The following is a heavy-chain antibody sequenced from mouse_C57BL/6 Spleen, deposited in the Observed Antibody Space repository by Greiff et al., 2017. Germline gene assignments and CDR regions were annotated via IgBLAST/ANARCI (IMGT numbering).Heavy chain of an antibody. CDR3: TRGYSNYTGFAY. J-gene: IGHJ3*01. Sequence: EVKLVESGEGLVKPGGSLKLSCAASGFTFSSYAMSWVRQTPEKRLEWVAYISSGGDYIYYADTVKGRFTISRDNARNTLYLQMSSLKSEDTAMYYCTRGYSNYTGFAYWGQGTLVTVSA. V-gene: IGHV5-9-1*02. CDR2: ISSGGDYI. CDR1: GFTFSSYA. D-gene: IGHD2-5*01.